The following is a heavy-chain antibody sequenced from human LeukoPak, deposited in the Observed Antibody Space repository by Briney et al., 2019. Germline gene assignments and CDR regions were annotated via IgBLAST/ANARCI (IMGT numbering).Heavy chain of an antibody. V-gene: IGHV3-30-3*01. CDR2: ILTDGNNR. D-gene: IGHD4-17*01. CDR1: GFTFGKYS. J-gene: IGHJ4*02. Sequence: GGSLRLSCVASGFTFGKYSMHWVRQAPGKGLEWVSSILTDGNNRHHADSVKGRFTISRDTSENTLYLQMNSLRPEDTAIYYCARDSLRGDYESPTGYWGQGTLVTVSS. CDR3: ARDSLRGDYESPTGY.